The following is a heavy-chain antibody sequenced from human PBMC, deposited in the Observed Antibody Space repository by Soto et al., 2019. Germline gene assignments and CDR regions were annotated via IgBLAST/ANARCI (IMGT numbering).Heavy chain of an antibody. CDR3: AKFGREAFDV. Sequence: QVQLQESGPGLVKPSQTMSLTCTVSGGSISSDGHYWNWVRQHPGKGLEWIAYISYSGSTFYNPSLKSRVTISIDTSKNQFSLTLSSVTAADTAVYYCAKFGREAFDVWGQGIVVTVSS. D-gene: IGHD3-3*01. CDR1: GGSISSDGHY. V-gene: IGHV4-31*03. J-gene: IGHJ3*01. CDR2: ISYSGST.